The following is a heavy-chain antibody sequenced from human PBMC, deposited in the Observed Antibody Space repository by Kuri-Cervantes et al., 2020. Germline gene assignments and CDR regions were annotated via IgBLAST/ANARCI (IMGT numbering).Heavy chain of an antibody. J-gene: IGHJ4*02. CDR2: ISWNSGSI. D-gene: IGHD5-18*01. CDR1: GFTFDDYA. Sequence: SLKISCAASGFTFDDYAMHWFRQAPGKGLEWVSGISWNSGSIGYADSVKGRFTISRDNAKNSLYLQMNSLRAEDTAVYYCARAGRGIQLWLNYWGQGTLVTVSS. V-gene: IGHV3-9*01. CDR3: ARAGRGIQLWLNY.